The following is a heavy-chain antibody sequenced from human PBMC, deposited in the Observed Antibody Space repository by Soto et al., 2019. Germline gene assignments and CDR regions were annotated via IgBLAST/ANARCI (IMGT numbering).Heavy chain of an antibody. J-gene: IGHJ4*02. CDR3: AKDHAGIAVAGKRAQPY. Sequence: AGGSLRLSCAASGFTFSSYAMSWVRQAPGKGLEWVSAISGSGGSTYYADSVKGRFTISRDNSKSTLYLQMNSLRAEDTAVYYCAKDHAGIAVAGKRAQPYWGQGTLVTVSS. V-gene: IGHV3-23*01. CDR1: GFTFSSYA. CDR2: ISGSGGST. D-gene: IGHD6-19*01.